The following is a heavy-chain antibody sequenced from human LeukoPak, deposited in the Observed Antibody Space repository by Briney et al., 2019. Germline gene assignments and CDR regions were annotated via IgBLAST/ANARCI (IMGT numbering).Heavy chain of an antibody. CDR3: ARAAGNTYAMDV. CDR2: IQTDEKDT. Sequence: PGGSLRLSCAASGFAFSRYLMHWVRHAPGKGPVWVSRIQTDEKDTTYADSVKGRFTISRDNAKNTLYPQMDSLRADEDTAVYYCARAAGNTYAMDVWGKGTTVTVSS. V-gene: IGHV3-74*03. CDR1: GFAFSRYL. D-gene: IGHD2/OR15-2a*01. J-gene: IGHJ6*03.